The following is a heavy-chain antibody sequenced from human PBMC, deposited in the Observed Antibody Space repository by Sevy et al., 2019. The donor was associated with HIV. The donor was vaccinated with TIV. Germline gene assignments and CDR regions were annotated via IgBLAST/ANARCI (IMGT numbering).Heavy chain of an antibody. CDR2: ISGSGGST. CDR3: AKGDYSYGFPFDY. D-gene: IGHD5-18*01. J-gene: IGHJ4*02. Sequence: GESLRLSCAASGFTFSSYAMSWVRQAPGKGLEWVSAISGSGGSTYYADSVKGRFTISRDNSKNTPYLQMNSLRAEDTAVYYCAKGDYSYGFPFDYWGQGTLVTVSS. V-gene: IGHV3-23*01. CDR1: GFTFSSYA.